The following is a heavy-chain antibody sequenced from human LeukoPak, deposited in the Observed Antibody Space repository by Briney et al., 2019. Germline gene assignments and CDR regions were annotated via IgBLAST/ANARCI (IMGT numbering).Heavy chain of an antibody. D-gene: IGHD4-23*01. Sequence: PGGSLRLSCAASGFTFNNFGMHWVRQAPGKGLEWVSFIGYEGVHKYYADSVKGRFTISKDSSKATLYLQMNSLRPEDTAVYYCAKDLHGGYSSDYWGQGTLVTVFS. CDR3: AKDLHGGYSSDY. J-gene: IGHJ4*02. CDR2: IGYEGVHK. V-gene: IGHV3-30*02. CDR1: GFTFNNFG.